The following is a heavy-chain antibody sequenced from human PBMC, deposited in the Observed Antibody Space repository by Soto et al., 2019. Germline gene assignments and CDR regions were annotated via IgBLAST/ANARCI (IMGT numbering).Heavy chain of an antibody. CDR2: ISTNGGST. J-gene: IGHJ4*02. Sequence: GGSLRLSCSASGFTFSIYAMHWVRQAPGRGLEYVSSISTNGGSTDYADSVKGRFTISRDNSKNTVYLQMSSLRVEDTAVYYCVKGEYYYDSSGYYPFDYWGQGTLVTVSS. D-gene: IGHD3-22*01. CDR3: VKGEYYYDSSGYYPFDY. V-gene: IGHV3-64D*06. CDR1: GFTFSIYA.